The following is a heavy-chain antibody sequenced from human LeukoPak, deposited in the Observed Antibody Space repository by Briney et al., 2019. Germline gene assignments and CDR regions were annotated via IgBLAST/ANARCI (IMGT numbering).Heavy chain of an antibody. V-gene: IGHV4-61*05. CDR3: VGTGTDDY. CDR2: IYISGNT. D-gene: IGHD1-1*01. Sequence: PSETLSLTCTVSGGSISSSSYYWSWIRQPPGKGLEWIGRIYISGNTNYNPSLKSRVTMSVDTSKNQFSLKLSSVTAADTAVYYCVGTGTDDYWGQGTLVTVSS. J-gene: IGHJ4*02. CDR1: GGSISSSSYY.